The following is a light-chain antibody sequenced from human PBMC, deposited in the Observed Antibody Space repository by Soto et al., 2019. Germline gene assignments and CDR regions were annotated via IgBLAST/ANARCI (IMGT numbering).Light chain of an antibody. CDR3: QQYGRSPRT. CDR2: GAS. CDR1: QSISSN. J-gene: IGKJ1*01. V-gene: IGKV3-20*01. Sequence: EVVLTQSPGTLSLSPGERATLSCRASQSISSNVAWFQQKPGQAPRLLIYGASNRASGIPDSFSGSGSGTDFTLTMTGLEPEDFAVYYCQQYGRSPRTFGQGTKVEIK.